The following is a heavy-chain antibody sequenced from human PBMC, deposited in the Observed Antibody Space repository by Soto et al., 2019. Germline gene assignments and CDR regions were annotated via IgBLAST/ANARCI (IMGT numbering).Heavy chain of an antibody. CDR1: GFTFDDYA. D-gene: IGHD6-19*01. CDR2: ISWNSGRI. J-gene: IGHJ4*02. V-gene: IGHV3-9*01. Sequence: EVQLVESGGGLVQPGRSLRLSCAASGFTFDDYAMHWVRQAPGKDLEWVSGISWNSGRIGYADSVKGRFTLSRDNAKNSLYLQMNSLRAEDTALYYCAKDRGLILSFYFDYWGQETLVTVSS. CDR3: AKDRGLILSFYFDY.